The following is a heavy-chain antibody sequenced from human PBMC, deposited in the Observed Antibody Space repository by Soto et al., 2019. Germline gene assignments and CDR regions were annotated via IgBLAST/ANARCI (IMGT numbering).Heavy chain of an antibody. CDR2: IYSGGST. Sequence: PGGSLRLSCAASGFTVSSNYMSWVRQAPGKGLEWVSVIYSGGSTYYADSVKGRFTISRDNSKNTLYLQMNSLRAEDTAVYYCARDRSGTIFGVVPPTFDYWGQGTLVTVSS. CDR3: ARDRSGTIFGVVPPTFDY. CDR1: GFTVSSNY. J-gene: IGHJ4*02. V-gene: IGHV3-53*01. D-gene: IGHD3-3*01.